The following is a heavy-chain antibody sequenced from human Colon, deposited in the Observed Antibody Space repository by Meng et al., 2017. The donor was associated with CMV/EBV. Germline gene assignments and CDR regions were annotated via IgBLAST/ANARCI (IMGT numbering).Heavy chain of an antibody. CDR3: VNRGWLGS. CDR1: GFTFSSQT. CDR2: IADSGGGT. Sequence: EVQLMQSGGGLVQPEGSLRLSCVASGFTFSSQTMSWVRQAPGKGLEWVSNIADSGGGTYYAETVKGRFIISRDNSKNTLYLQMNSLRAEDTAVYYCVNRGWLGSWGQGTLVTVSS. V-gene: IGHV3-23*01. J-gene: IGHJ4*02. D-gene: IGHD2-15*01.